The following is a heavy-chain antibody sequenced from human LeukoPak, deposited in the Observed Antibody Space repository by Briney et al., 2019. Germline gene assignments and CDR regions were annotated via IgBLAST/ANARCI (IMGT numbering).Heavy chain of an antibody. J-gene: IGHJ4*02. CDR1: GYTFTSYY. V-gene: IGHV1-69*05. CDR3: AKWATYYYDSSGYYRGGDDY. CDR2: IIPIFGTA. D-gene: IGHD3-22*01. Sequence: ASVKVSCKASGYTFTSYYMHWVRQAPGQGLEWMGGIIPIFGTANYAQKFQGRVTITTDESTSTAYMELSSLRSEDTAVYYCAKWATYYYDSSGYYRGGDDYWGQGTLVTVSS.